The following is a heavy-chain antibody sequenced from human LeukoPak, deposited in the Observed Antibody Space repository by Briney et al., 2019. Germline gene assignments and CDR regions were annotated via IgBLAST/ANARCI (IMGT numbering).Heavy chain of an antibody. CDR2: ISYDGSDK. CDR1: GFSFSSYA. J-gene: IGHJ3*02. V-gene: IGHV3-30*18. Sequence: GGSLRLSCAASGFSFSSYAMHWVRQAPGKGLEWVAFISYDGSDKYYADSVKGRFTISRDNSKNTLYLQMNSLRAEDTAVYYCAQETDAFDIWGQGTMVTVSS. CDR3: AQETDAFDI.